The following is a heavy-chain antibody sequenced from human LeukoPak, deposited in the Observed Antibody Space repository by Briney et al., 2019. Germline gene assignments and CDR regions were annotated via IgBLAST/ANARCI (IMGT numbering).Heavy chain of an antibody. Sequence: PSETLSLTCAVYGGSFSGYYWSWIRQPPGKGLEWIGEINHSGSTNYNPSLKSRVTISVDTSKNQFSLKLSSVTAADTVVYYCARGAHVLRYFDWSAGVTEYFQHWGQGTLVTVSS. D-gene: IGHD3-9*01. CDR3: ARGAHVLRYFDWSAGVTEYFQH. V-gene: IGHV4-34*01. J-gene: IGHJ1*01. CDR2: INHSGST. CDR1: GGSFSGYY.